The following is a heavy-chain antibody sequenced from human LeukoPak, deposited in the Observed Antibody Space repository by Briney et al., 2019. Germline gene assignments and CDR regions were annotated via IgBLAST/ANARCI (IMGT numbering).Heavy chain of an antibody. CDR1: GYTFTGYY. D-gene: IGHD3-9*01. V-gene: IGHV1-2*02. CDR3: ARQDTGDILTSYYKRPCYMDV. CDR2: INPNSGGT. J-gene: IGHJ6*03. Sequence: ASVKVSCKASGYTFTGYYMHWVRQAPGQGLEWMGWINPNSGGTNYAQKFQGRVTMTRDTSISTAYMELSRLRSDDTAVYYCARQDTGDILTSYYKRPCYMDVWGKGTTVTVSS.